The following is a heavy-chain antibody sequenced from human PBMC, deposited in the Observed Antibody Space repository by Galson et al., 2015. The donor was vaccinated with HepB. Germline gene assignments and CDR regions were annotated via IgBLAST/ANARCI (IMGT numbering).Heavy chain of an antibody. CDR1: GGSISSSSYY. J-gene: IGHJ4*02. V-gene: IGHV4-39*01. CDR3: ARHYPNIVATITLFFDY. Sequence: ETLSLTCTVSGGSISSSSYYWGRIRQPPGKGLEWIGSIYYSGSTYYNPSLKSRVTISVDTSKNQFSLKLSSVTAADTAVYYCARHYPNIVATITLFFDYWGQGTLVTVSS. CDR2: IYYSGST. D-gene: IGHD5-12*01.